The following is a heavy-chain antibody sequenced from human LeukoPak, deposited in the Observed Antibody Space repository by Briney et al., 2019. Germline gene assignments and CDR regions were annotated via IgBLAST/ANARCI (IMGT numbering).Heavy chain of an antibody. CDR3: ARDGRFSYAAFDI. Sequence: PGGSPRFSCVASGFIFSDYWMTWVRQAPGKGWEGVANIKQDGSEKFYVDFVKGGFTISRDNAKNTLYRQMKSLKAEDLAVYYCARDGRFSYAAFDIWGQGTMVTVSS. V-gene: IGHV3-7*01. CDR2: IKQDGSEK. CDR1: GFIFSDYW. D-gene: IGHD3-3*01. J-gene: IGHJ3*02.